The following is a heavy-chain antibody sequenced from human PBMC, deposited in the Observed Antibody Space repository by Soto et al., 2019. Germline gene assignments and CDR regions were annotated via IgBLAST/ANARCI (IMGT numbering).Heavy chain of an antibody. CDR3: ARGWAGTTVVTSDFDY. D-gene: IGHD4-17*01. CDR1: GGSFSGYY. J-gene: IGHJ4*01. V-gene: IGHV4-34*01. Sequence: QVQLQQWGAGLLKPSETLSLTCAVYGGSFSGYYWSWIRQPPGKGLDWIGEINHSGSTNYNPSLKSRVTISVDTSKNQFSLKLSSVTAADTAVYYCARGWAGTTVVTSDFDYWGQGTLVTVSS. CDR2: INHSGST.